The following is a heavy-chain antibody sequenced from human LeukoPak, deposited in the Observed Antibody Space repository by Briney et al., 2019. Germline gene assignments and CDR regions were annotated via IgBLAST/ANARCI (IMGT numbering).Heavy chain of an antibody. V-gene: IGHV4-39*07. CDR3: ARGRITMIVVVIERDIQKNNWFDP. Sequence: PSETLSLTCTVSGGSISSSSYYWGWIRQTPGKGLEWIGSIYYSGSTYYNPSLKSRVTISVDTSKNQFSLKLSSVTAADAAVYYCARGRITMIVVVIERDIQKNNWFDPWGQGTLVTVSS. J-gene: IGHJ5*02. D-gene: IGHD3-22*01. CDR2: IYYSGST. CDR1: GGSISSSSYY.